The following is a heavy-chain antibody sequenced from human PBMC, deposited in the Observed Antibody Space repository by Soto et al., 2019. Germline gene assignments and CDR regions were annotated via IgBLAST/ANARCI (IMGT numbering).Heavy chain of an antibody. CDR2: IIPVFSII. CDR3: AGGRIVVAGSSDYYGMDV. CDR1: GGNPSNSA. Sequence: QVHLLMQSGAEVKKPGSSVKVSCKASGGNPSNSAISWVRQAPGQGLEWMGGIIPVFSIISYAQNFQGRVTIPADESTSTAYMEMSSLRVEDTAVYFCAGGRIVVAGSSDYYGMDVWGQGTSVTVSS. V-gene: IGHV1-69*01. D-gene: IGHD6-19*01. J-gene: IGHJ6*02.